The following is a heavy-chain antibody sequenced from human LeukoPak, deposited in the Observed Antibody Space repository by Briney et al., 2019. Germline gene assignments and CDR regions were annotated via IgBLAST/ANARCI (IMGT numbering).Heavy chain of an antibody. CDR2: RFHSGDT. J-gene: IGHJ4*02. Sequence: PSETLSLTCTVSGYSISSGYYWGWIRQPPGKGLEWIGHRFHSGDTYYNTSLKSRVAISVETSENQFSLKLSSVTAADTAVYYCARGGHGDYDPFDYWGQGTLVTVSS. D-gene: IGHD3-16*01. CDR3: ARGGHGDYDPFDY. CDR1: GYSISSGYY. V-gene: IGHV4-38-2*02.